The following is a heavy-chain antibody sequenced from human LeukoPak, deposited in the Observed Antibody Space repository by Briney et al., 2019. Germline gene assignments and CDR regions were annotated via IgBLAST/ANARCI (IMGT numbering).Heavy chain of an antibody. Sequence: GGSLRLSCAASGFTFSSCAMSWVRQAPGKGLEWVSGISGSGGSTYYADSVKGRFTISRDNSKNTLYLQMNSLRAEDTAVYYCAKAFSNSWVFDYWGQGTLVTVSS. CDR3: AKAFSNSWVFDY. V-gene: IGHV3-23*01. CDR2: ISGSGGST. CDR1: GFTFSSCA. D-gene: IGHD6-13*01. J-gene: IGHJ4*02.